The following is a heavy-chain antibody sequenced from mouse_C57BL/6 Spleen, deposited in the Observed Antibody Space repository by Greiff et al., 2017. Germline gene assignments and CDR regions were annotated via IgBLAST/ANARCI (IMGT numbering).Heavy chain of an antibody. V-gene: IGHV1-55*01. Sequence: QQSGAELVKPGASVKMSCKASGYTFTSYWITWVKQRPGQGLEWIGDIYPGSGSTNYNEKFKSKATLTVDTSSSTAYMQLSSLTSEDSAVYYCARWFTTVVATDWYFDVWGTGTTVTVSS. J-gene: IGHJ1*03. CDR3: ARWFTTVVATDWYFDV. D-gene: IGHD1-1*01. CDR2: IYPGSGST. CDR1: GYTFTSYW.